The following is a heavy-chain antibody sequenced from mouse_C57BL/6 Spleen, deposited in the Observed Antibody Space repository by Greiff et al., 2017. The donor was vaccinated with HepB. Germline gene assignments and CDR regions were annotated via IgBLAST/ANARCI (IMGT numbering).Heavy chain of an antibody. CDR3: ARESTGPFDY. V-gene: IGHV1-42*01. CDR2: INPSTGGT. Sequence: VQLQQSGPELVKPGASVKISCKASGYSFTGYYMNWVKQSPEKSLEWIGEINPSTGGTTYNQKFKAKATLTVDKSSSTAYMQLKSLTSEDSAVYYCARESTGPFDYWGQGTTLTVSS. CDR1: GYSFTGYY. J-gene: IGHJ2*01. D-gene: IGHD4-1*01.